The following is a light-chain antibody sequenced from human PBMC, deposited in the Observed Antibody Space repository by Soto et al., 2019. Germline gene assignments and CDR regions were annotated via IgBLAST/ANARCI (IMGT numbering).Light chain of an antibody. V-gene: IGKV3-20*01. J-gene: IGKJ2*01. CDR3: QQYGSSPPYT. CDR1: QSVSSNY. Sequence: EIVLTQSPGTLSFSPGEGATLSCRASQSVSSNYLAWYQQKPGQAPRLLIFGASNRASDIPDRFSGSGSGTDFTLTISRLEPEDFAVYYCQQYGSSPPYTFGQGTKLEIK. CDR2: GAS.